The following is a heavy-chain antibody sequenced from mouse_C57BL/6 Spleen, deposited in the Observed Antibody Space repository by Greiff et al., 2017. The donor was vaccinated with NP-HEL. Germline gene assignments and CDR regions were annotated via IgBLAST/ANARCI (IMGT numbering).Heavy chain of an antibody. D-gene: IGHD3-2*02. J-gene: IGHJ3*01. CDR2: IDPEDGDT. V-gene: IGHV14-1*01. Sequence: VQLQQSGAELVRPGASVKLSCTASGFNIKDYYMHWVKQRPEQGLEWIGRIDPEDGDTEYAPKFQGKATMTADTSSNTAYLQLSSLTSEDTAVYYCTMTRSDSSGYVPAWFAYWGQGTLVTVSA. CDR1: GFNIKDYY. CDR3: TMTRSDSSGYVPAWFAY.